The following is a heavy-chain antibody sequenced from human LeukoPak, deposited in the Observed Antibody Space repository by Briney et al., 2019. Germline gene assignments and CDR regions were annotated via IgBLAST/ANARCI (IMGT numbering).Heavy chain of an antibody. CDR3: ARDWPYCSGGNCYGN. V-gene: IGHV3-74*01. CDR1: GYALSKYW. Sequence: GGSLRLSCAAPGYALSKYWMHWVRQAPGKGLVWVSRIYSDESSTSFAESVKGRFAITRDNAKNTLYLQMNTLRAEDTAVYYCARDWPYCSGGNCYGNWGQGTLVTVSS. J-gene: IGHJ4*02. D-gene: IGHD2-15*01. CDR2: IYSDESST.